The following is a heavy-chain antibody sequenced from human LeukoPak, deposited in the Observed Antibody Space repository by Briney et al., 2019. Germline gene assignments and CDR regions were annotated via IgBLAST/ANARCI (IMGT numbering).Heavy chain of an antibody. CDR3: ARAPVQDLSFVGWFDS. CDR1: GGSFGSDS. V-gene: IGHV4-4*07. J-gene: IGHJ5*01. CDR2: TSASGTT. Sequence: PSETLSLTCTVSGGSFGSDSWNWIRLPAGKGLEWIGRTSASGTTNYSPSLFSRVTMSVDTSGNRFSLKLNSVTAADTAVYFCARAPVQDLSFVGWFDSWGQGALVIVSS. D-gene: IGHD1-26*01.